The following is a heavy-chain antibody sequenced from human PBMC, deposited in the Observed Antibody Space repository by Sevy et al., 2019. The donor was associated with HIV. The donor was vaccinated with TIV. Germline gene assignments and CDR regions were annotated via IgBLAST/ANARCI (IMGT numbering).Heavy chain of an antibody. V-gene: IGHV1-46*01. CDR1: GDTFTNNY. J-gene: IGHJ4*02. CDR2: IDPSAGNA. CDR3: VRADPAQHFDS. Sequence: ASVKVSCKASGDTFTNNYMHWVRQAPGQGLEWMGIIDPSAGNASYAQKFQGRVTMTRDTSTSTLYMDLSSLRSEDTAVYYCVRADPAQHFDSWGQGTLVNVSS.